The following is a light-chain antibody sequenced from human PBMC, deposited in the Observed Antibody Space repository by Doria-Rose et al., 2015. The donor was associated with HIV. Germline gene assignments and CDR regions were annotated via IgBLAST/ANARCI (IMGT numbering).Light chain of an antibody. CDR3: QQYYSCPPT. J-gene: IGKJ1*01. CDR2: AAS. V-gene: IGKV1-8*01. CDR1: QDISNY. Sequence: AIRMTQSPSSLSASTGDRVTITCRASQDISNYLAWYQQKPGKAPKLLIYAASPLQSGVPSRFSGSGSGTDFTLTISYLQSEDFATYYCQQYYSCPPTFGQGTKVEVK.